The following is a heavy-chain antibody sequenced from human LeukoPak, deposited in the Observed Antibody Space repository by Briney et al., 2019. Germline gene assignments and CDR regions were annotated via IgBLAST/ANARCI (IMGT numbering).Heavy chain of an antibody. CDR2: TFAGYSYT. J-gene: IGHJ4*02. CDR3: ARLLHGSAYYFDY. V-gene: IGHV5-51*01. CDR1: GYNFTPYW. D-gene: IGHD1-26*01. Sequence: GESLKISCQSSGYNFTPYWIVWVRQMPGKGLEWMGITFAGYSYTIYSPSFQGQVTISADKSISTAYLQWSSLKASDTAMYYCARLLHGSAYYFDYWGQGTLVTVSS.